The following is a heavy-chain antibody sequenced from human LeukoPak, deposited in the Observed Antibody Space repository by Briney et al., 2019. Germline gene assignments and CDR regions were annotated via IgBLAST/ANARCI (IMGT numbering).Heavy chain of an antibody. CDR3: ATTTSGGDAFDI. V-gene: IGHV4-39*07. J-gene: IGHJ3*02. CDR2: IYYSGST. D-gene: IGHD1-26*01. Sequence: SETLSLTCTVSGGSISSSSYYWGWIRQPPGKGLEWIGSIYYSGSTYYNPSLKSRVTISVDTSKNQFSLKLSSVTAADTAVYYCATTTSGGDAFDIWGQGTMVTVSS. CDR1: GGSISSSSYY.